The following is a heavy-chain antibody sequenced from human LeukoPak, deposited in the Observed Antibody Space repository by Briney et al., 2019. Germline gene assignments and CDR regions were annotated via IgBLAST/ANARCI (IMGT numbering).Heavy chain of an antibody. CDR2: INPNSGGT. V-gene: IGHV1-2*02. Sequence: GASVKVSFKASGYTFTGYFMHWVRQAPGQGLEWMGWINPNSGGTSYAQKFQGRVTMTRDTSISTAYMELSSLRSDDTAVYYCARGGIQLWFLVDYWGQGTLVTVSS. CDR1: GYTFTGYF. J-gene: IGHJ4*02. CDR3: ARGGIQLWFLVDY. D-gene: IGHD5-18*01.